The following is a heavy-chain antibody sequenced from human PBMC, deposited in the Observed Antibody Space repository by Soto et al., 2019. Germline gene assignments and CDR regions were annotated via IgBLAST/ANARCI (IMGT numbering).Heavy chain of an antibody. D-gene: IGHD3-22*01. CDR2: IIPIFGTA. Sequence: QVQLVQSGAEVKKPGSSVKVSCKASGGTFSSYAISWVRQAPGQGLEWMGGIIPIFGTANYAQKFQGRVTITADESTSTAYMELSSLRSEDTAVYYCARPRRGYYDSSGYFFDYWGQGTLVTVSS. CDR1: GGTFSSYA. V-gene: IGHV1-69*01. CDR3: ARPRRGYYDSSGYFFDY. J-gene: IGHJ4*02.